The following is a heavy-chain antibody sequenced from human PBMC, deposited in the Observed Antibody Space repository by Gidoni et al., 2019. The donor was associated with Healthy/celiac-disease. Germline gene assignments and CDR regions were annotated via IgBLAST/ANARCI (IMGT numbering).Heavy chain of an antibody. CDR2: ISAYNGNT. D-gene: IGHD6-25*01. Sequence: QVQLVQSGAEVKKPGASVKVSCKASGYTFTSYGISWVRQAPGQGREWMGWISAYNGNTNSAQKLQGIVTMTTETATSTAYKELRSLRSDDTAVYYWERSGSARGWFDPWGQGTLVTVSS. CDR1: GYTFTSYG. CDR3: ERSGSARGWFDP. J-gene: IGHJ5*02. V-gene: IGHV1-18*01.